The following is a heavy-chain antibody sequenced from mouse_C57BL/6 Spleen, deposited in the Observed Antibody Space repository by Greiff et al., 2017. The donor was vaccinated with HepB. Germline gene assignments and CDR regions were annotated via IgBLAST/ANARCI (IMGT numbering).Heavy chain of an antibody. Sequence: VQLQQSGPELVKPGASVKISCKASGYTFTDYYMNWVKQSHGKSLEWIGDINPNNGGTSYNQKFKGKATLTVDKSSSTAYMELRSLTSEDSAVYYCASYDWEFAYWGQGTLVTVSA. CDR2: INPNNGGT. D-gene: IGHD2-12*01. J-gene: IGHJ3*01. V-gene: IGHV1-26*01. CDR3: ASYDWEFAY. CDR1: GYTFTDYY.